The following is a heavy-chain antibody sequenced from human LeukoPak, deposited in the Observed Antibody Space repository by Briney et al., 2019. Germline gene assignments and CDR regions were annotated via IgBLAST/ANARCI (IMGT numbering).Heavy chain of an antibody. CDR3: ARVRAVAAEFDY. CDR2: INAGNGNT. CDR1: GYTFTSYA. J-gene: IGHJ4*02. V-gene: IGHV1-3*01. D-gene: IGHD6-19*01. Sequence: GASVKVSCKASGYTFTSYAMHWVRQAPGQRLEWMGWINAGNGNTKYSQKFQGRVTITRDTSASTAYMELSSLRSEDTAVYYCARVRAVAAEFDYWGRGTLVTVSS.